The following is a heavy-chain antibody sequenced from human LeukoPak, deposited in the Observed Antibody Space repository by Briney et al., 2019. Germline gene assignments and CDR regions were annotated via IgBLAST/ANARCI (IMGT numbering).Heavy chain of an antibody. D-gene: IGHD1-1*01. J-gene: IGHJ3*02. V-gene: IGHV4-59*01. CDR3: ARQLGFDAFDI. CDR1: GGSISSYY. Sequence: PSETLSLTCTVSGGSISSYYWSLIRQPPGKGLEWIGYIYYSGSTNYNPSLKSRVTISVDTSKNQFSLKLSSVTAADTAVYYCARQLGFDAFDIWGQGTMVTVSS. CDR2: IYYSGST.